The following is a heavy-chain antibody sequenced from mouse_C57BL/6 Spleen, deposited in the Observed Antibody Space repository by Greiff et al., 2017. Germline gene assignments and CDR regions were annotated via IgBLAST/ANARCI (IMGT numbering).Heavy chain of an antibody. D-gene: IGHD1-1*01. CDR3: VREVSTVVATKGYFDV. V-gene: IGHV10-3*01. CDR1: GFTFNTYA. J-gene: IGHJ1*03. Sequence: EVQLQESGGGLVQPKGSLKLSCAASGFTFNTYAMHWVRQAPGQGLEWVARIRSKSSNYATYYADSVKDRLTISRDDSQSMLYLQMNNLKTEDTALDYCVREVSTVVATKGYFDVWGKGTTVTVSS. CDR2: IRSKSSNYAT.